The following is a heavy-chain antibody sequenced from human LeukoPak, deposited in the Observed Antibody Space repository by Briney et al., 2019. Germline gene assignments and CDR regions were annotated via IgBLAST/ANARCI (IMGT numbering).Heavy chain of an antibody. Sequence: GGSLRLSCAASGFTFSSYEMNWVRQAPGKGLEWVSYISSSGSIIYYADSVKGRFTISRDNAKNSLYLQMNSLRAEDMTVYYCARGDTAMVDYYYYMDVWGKGTTVTISS. CDR2: ISSSGSII. D-gene: IGHD5-18*01. V-gene: IGHV3-48*03. CDR1: GFTFSSYE. J-gene: IGHJ6*03. CDR3: ARGDTAMVDYYYYMDV.